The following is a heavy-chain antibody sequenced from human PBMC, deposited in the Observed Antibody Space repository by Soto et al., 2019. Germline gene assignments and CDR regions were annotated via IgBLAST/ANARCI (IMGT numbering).Heavy chain of an antibody. CDR2: IYPGDSDT. CDR1: GYSFTSYW. Sequence: GESLKISCKGSGYSFTSYWIGWVRQMPGKGLEWMGIIYPGDSDTRYSPSFQGQVTISADKSISTAYLQWSSLKASDTAMYYCARQSTKAMVNFWAFDIWGQGTMVTVSS. V-gene: IGHV5-51*01. CDR3: ARQSTKAMVNFWAFDI. D-gene: IGHD5-18*01. J-gene: IGHJ3*02.